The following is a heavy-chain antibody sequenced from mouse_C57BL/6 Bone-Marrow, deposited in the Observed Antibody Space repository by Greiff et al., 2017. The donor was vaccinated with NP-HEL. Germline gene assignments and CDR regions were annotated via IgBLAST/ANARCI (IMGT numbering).Heavy chain of an antibody. J-gene: IGHJ4*01. CDR2: IYPGGGYT. Sequence: QVQLQQSGAELVRPGTSVKMSCKASGYTFTNYWIGWAKQRPGHGLEWIGDIYPGGGYTNYNEKFKGKATLTADKSSSTAYMQFSSLTSEDSAIYYCAVAYYSNYDYAMDYWGQGTSVTVSS. D-gene: IGHD2-5*01. V-gene: IGHV1-63*01. CDR3: AVAYYSNYDYAMDY. CDR1: GYTFTNYW.